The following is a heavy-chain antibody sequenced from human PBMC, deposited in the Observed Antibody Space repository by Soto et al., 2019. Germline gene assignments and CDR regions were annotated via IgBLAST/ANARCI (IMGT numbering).Heavy chain of an antibody. Sequence: ASVKVCCKASGYTFTSYGISWVRQAPGQRLEWMGWINAGNGNTKYSQKFQGRVTITGDTSASTAYMELSSLRSEDTAVYYCASGFPLWFDSWGQGTLVTVSS. CDR1: GYTFTSYG. V-gene: IGHV1-3*01. J-gene: IGHJ5*01. CDR3: ASGFPLWFDS. CDR2: INAGNGNT. D-gene: IGHD3-3*01.